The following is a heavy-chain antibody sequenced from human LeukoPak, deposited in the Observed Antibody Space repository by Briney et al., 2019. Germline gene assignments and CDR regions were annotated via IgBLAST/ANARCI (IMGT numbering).Heavy chain of an antibody. Sequence: PGGSLRLSCAASGFTFIYYGMSWVRQDPGKGLELVSACSGSGGRTYYAESVKGRFTITRDNSKNTLYLQMNSLRAEDTAVYYCAKHPSGYYYDHFDDWGQGTLVTVSS. D-gene: IGHD3-22*01. CDR2: CSGSGGRT. CDR3: AKHPSGYYYDHFDD. CDR1: GFTFIYYG. J-gene: IGHJ4*02. V-gene: IGHV3-23*01.